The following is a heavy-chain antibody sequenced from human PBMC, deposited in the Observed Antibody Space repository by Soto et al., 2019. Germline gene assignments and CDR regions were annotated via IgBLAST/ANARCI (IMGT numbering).Heavy chain of an antibody. CDR1: GFTFSGSA. CDR3: TVEGSGSNRY. J-gene: IGHJ4*02. Sequence: EVQLVEPGGGLVQPGGSLKLSCAASGFTFSGSAMHWVRQASGKGLEWVGRIRSKANSYATEYGASVKGRFTISRDDSKNTAYLQMNSLKTEDTAVYYCTVEGSGSNRYWGQGTLVTVSS. D-gene: IGHD3-10*01. V-gene: IGHV3-73*01. CDR2: IRSKANSYAT.